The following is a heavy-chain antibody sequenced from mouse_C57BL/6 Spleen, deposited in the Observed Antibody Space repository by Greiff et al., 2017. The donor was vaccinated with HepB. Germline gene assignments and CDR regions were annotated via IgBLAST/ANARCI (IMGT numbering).Heavy chain of an antibody. CDR3: ARYPYYYGSSYDYAMDY. D-gene: IGHD1-1*01. V-gene: IGHV1-54*01. CDR2: INTGSGGT. CDR1: GYAFTNYL. Sequence: VQLQESGAELVRPGTSVKVSCKASGYAFTNYLIEWVKQRPGQGLEWIGVINTGSGGTNYNEKFKGKATLTADKSSSTAYMQLSSLTSEDSAVYFCARYPYYYGSSYDYAMDYWGQGTSVTVSS. J-gene: IGHJ4*01.